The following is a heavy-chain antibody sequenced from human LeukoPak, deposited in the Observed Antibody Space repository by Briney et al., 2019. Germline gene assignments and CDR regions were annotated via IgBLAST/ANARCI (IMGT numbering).Heavy chain of an antibody. CDR1: GFIFSNYW. CDR3: ARGFYINSWFQSPDY. Sequence: PGGSLRLSCAASGFIFSNYWMHWVRQTPGKGLVWVSRVKTDGSITHYADSVKGRFTVSRDNAKNTLYLQVNSLRAEDTALYYCARGFYINSWFQSPDYWGQGTLVTVSS. V-gene: IGHV3-74*01. CDR2: VKTDGSIT. J-gene: IGHJ4*02. D-gene: IGHD6-13*01.